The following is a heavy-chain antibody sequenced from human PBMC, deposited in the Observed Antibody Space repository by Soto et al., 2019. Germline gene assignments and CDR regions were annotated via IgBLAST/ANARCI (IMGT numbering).Heavy chain of an antibody. CDR1: GFTFSSYG. Sequence: QVQLVESGGGVVQPGSSLRLSCAASGFTFSSYGMHWVRQAPGKGLEWVAVISYDGSNKYYADSVKGRFTISRDNSKNTLYLQMNSLRAEDTAVYYSAKEATVTTPPMDYWGQGTLVTVSS. D-gene: IGHD4-17*01. CDR3: AKEATVTTPPMDY. V-gene: IGHV3-30*18. CDR2: ISYDGSNK. J-gene: IGHJ4*02.